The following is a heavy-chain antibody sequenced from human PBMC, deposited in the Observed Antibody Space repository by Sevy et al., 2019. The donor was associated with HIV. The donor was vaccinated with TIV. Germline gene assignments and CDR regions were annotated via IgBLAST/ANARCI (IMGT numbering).Heavy chain of an antibody. Sequence: ASVKVSCKASGYTFTGQYIHWVRQAPGQGLEWMGWINPNSGDTKYAQEFKGRVTMTRDTSISTACMELSGLKSDDTAVYYCSRDLRLRGYSYGCFDYWGQGTLVTVSS. CDR3: SRDLRLRGYSYGCFDY. CDR1: GYTFTGQY. V-gene: IGHV1-2*02. J-gene: IGHJ4*02. D-gene: IGHD5-18*01. CDR2: INPNSGDT.